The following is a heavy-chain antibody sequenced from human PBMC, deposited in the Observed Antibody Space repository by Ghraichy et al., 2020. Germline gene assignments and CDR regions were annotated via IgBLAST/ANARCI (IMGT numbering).Heavy chain of an antibody. D-gene: IGHD1-26*01. Sequence: GESLNISCAASGFTFSDYYMSWIPQAPGKGLEWVSYISSSGISKDYADSVKGRFTISRDNAKNSLYLQMNSLRAEDTAVYYCARVYSGSWPHAFDVWGQGTMVTVSS. J-gene: IGHJ3*01. CDR3: ARVYSGSWPHAFDV. CDR2: ISSSGISK. V-gene: IGHV3-11*01. CDR1: GFTFSDYY.